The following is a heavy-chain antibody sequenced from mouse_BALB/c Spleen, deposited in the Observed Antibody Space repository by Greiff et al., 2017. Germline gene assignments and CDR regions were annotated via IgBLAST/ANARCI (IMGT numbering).Heavy chain of an antibody. D-gene: IGHD2-1*01. J-gene: IGHJ4*01. V-gene: IGHV5-17*02. CDR3: ARSRGNYPDYYAMDY. CDR2: ISSGSSTI. CDR1: GFTFSSFG. Sequence: VQLQQSGGGLVQPGGSRKLSCADSGFTFSSFGMHWVRQAPEKGLEWVAYISSGSSTIYYADTVKGRFTISRDNPKNTLFLQMTSLRSEDTAMYYCARSRGNYPDYYAMDYWGQGTSVTVSS.